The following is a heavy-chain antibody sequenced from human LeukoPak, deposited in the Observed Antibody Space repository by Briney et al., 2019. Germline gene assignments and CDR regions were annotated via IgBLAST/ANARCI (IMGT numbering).Heavy chain of an antibody. J-gene: IGHJ4*02. V-gene: IGHV1-69*05. D-gene: IGHD6-13*01. Sequence: SVKVSCKASGGTFSSYAISWVRQAPGQGLEWMGRIIPIFGTANYAQKFQGRVTITTDESTSTAYMELSSLRSEDTAVHYCARDNGGYSSRAFDYWGQGTLVTVSS. CDR3: ARDNGGYSSRAFDY. CDR2: IIPIFGTA. CDR1: GGTFSSYA.